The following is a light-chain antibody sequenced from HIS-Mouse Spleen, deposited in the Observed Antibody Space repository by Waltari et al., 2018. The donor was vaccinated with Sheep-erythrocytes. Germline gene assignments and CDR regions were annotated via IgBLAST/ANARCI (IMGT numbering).Light chain of an antibody. CDR2: EVS. J-gene: IGLJ3*02. CDR1: SSDVGGHNY. V-gene: IGLV2-8*01. CDR3: SSYAGSNNWV. Sequence: QSALTQPPSASGSPGQSVTIPCTVPSSDVGGHNYLSWYHQHPGKAPKLMIYEVSRRPSGVPDRFSGSKSGNTASLTVSGLQAEDEADYYCSSYAGSNNWVFGGGTKLTVL.